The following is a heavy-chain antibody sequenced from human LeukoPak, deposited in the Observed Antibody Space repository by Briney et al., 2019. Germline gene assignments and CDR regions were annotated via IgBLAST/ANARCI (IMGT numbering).Heavy chain of an antibody. Sequence: SQTLSLTCAVSGGSMSSGGYSWSWIRQPPGEGLEWIGYIYHSGSTYYNPSLKSRVTISVDRSKNQFSLKLSSVTAADTAVYYCARDKTDAFDIWGQGTMVTVSS. V-gene: IGHV4-30-2*01. CDR3: ARDKTDAFDI. CDR1: GGSMSSGGYS. CDR2: IYHSGST. J-gene: IGHJ3*02.